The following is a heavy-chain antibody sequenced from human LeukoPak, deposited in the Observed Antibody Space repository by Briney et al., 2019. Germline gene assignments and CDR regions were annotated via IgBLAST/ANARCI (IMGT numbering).Heavy chain of an antibody. V-gene: IGHV1-8*01. D-gene: IGHD2-15*01. J-gene: IGHJ3*02. CDR1: GYTFTSYD. Sequence: GASVKVSCKASGYTFTSYDINWVRQATGQGLEWMGWMNPNSGNTGYAQKFRARVSMTRNTSISTAYMELSSLRSEDTAVYYCTRGLVVLSATSWAFDIWGHGTMVTVSS. CDR2: MNPNSGNT. CDR3: TRGLVVLSATSWAFDI.